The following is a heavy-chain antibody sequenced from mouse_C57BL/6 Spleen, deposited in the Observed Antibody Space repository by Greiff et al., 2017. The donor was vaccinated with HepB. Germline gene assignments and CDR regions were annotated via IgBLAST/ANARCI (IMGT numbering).Heavy chain of an antibody. CDR1: GYTFTEYT. J-gene: IGHJ2*01. CDR2: FYPGSGSI. D-gene: IGHD1-1*01. V-gene: IGHV1-62-2*01. Sequence: LMKPGASVKLSYKASGYTFTEYTIHWVKQRSGQGLEWIGWFYPGSGSIKYNEKFKDKATLTADKSSSTVYMELSRLTSEDSAVYFCARHESGTTVVADYFDYWGQGTTLTVSS. CDR3: ARHESGTTVVADYFDY.